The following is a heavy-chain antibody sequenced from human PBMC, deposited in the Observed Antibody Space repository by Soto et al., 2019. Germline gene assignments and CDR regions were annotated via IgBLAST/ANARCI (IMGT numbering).Heavy chain of an antibody. CDR1: GGSFSGYY. D-gene: IGHD6-13*01. CDR3: AQYSSSWYEVY. Sequence: SETLSLTCAVYGGSFSGYYWSWIRQPPGKGLEWIGEINHSGSTNYNPSLKSRVTISVDTSKNQFSLKLSSVTAADTAVYYCAQYSSSWYEVYWGQGTLVTVSS. CDR2: INHSGST. J-gene: IGHJ4*02. V-gene: IGHV4-34*01.